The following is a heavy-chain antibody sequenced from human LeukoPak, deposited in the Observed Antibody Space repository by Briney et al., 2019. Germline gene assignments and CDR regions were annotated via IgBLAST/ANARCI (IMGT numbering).Heavy chain of an antibody. D-gene: IGHD2-21*01. CDR2: IYENGGTT. J-gene: IGHJ4*02. V-gene: IGHV3-23*01. CDR1: GFTFRSHA. Sequence: GGSLRLSCVGPGFTFRSHAMSWVRQAPEKGLEFVSGIYENGGTTYYADSVKGRFSISRDNSKSTLYLQMDSLRGEDTAVYYCAKDFRIGYSAHFDYWGQGALVTVSS. CDR3: AKDFRIGYSAHFDY.